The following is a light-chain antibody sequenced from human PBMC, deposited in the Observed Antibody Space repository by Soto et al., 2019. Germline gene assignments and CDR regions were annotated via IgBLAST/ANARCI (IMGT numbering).Light chain of an antibody. J-gene: IGKJ5*01. CDR3: QHYCHSRNT. CDR2: GAS. Sequence: EIVLPQSPGTLSSSPGERATLSCRASESVTSNSLTWFKQKPGQAPRLLIYGASSRDTGIPDRFSGSGSGTDFTLTISRLEPEDFAVYYCQHYCHSRNTCGRGTRLEIK. CDR1: ESVTSNS. V-gene: IGKV3-20*01.